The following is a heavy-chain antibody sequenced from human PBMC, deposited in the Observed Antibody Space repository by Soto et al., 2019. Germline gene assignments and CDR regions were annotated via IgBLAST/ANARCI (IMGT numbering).Heavy chain of an antibody. CDR1: GGSIGTYY. J-gene: IGHJ4*02. CDR3: ARQGFFDY. Sequence: QVQLQESGPGLVKPSETLSLTCTISGGSIGTYYWSWIRQPPGKGLEWIGNIYSSGSAKYNPSLRRQVNISLDKSKNQFSLKLISVTAADTAVYYCARQGFFDYWGQGTLLTVSS. D-gene: IGHD2-15*01. V-gene: IGHV4-59*08. CDR2: IYSSGSA.